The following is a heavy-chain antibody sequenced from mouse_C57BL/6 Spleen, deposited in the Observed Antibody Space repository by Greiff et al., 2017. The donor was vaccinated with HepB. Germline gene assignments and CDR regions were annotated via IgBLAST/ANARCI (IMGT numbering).Heavy chain of an antibody. V-gene: IGHV5-9-1*02. CDR3: TSYYGSSWFAY. CDR2: ISSGGDYI. CDR1: GFTFSSYA. D-gene: IGHD1-1*01. Sequence: EVNVVESGEGLVKPGGSLKLSCAASGFTFSSYAMSWVRQTPEKRLEWVAYISSGGDYIYYADSVKGRFTISRDNARNTLYLQMSSLKSEDTAMYYCTSYYGSSWFAYWGQGTLVTVSA. J-gene: IGHJ3*01.